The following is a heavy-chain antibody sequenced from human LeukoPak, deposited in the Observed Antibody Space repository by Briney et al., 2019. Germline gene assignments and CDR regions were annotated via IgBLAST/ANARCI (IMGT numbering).Heavy chain of an antibody. CDR2: ISASSNFI. Sequence: PGGSLRLSCAASGFTFSTHSMYWVRQAPGKGLEWVSSISASSNFIHYAESVRGRFTISRDNAKNSLYLQMNSLGAQDTAVYYCARPATGYCSSAGCHWDSWGQGTLVAVSS. CDR1: GFTFSTHS. D-gene: IGHD2-2*01. J-gene: IGHJ4*02. V-gene: IGHV3-21*01. CDR3: ARPATGYCSSAGCHWDS.